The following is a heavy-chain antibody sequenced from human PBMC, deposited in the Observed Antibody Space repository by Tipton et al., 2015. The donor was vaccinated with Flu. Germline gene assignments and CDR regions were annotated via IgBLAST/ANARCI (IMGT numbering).Heavy chain of an antibody. J-gene: IGHJ6*02. V-gene: IGHV3-30*03. CDR1: GFTFRSYG. CDR2: ISSDGSNK. CDR3: ARGGVVITRGNYYYYVMDV. D-gene: IGHD3-22*01. Sequence: SLRLSCAASGFTFRSYGMHWVRQAPGKGLEWVAVISSDGSNKYYADSVKGRFTISRDNSKSTLYVQMNSLRAEDTAVYYCARGGVVITRGNYYYYVMDVWGQGTTVTVSS.